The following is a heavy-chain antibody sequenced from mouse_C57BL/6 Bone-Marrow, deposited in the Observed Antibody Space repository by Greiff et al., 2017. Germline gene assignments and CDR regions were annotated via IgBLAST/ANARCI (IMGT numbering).Heavy chain of an antibody. Sequence: VQLVESGAELARPGASVKLSYKASGYTFTSYGISWVKQRTGQGLEWIGEIYPRSGNTYYNEKFKGKATLTADKSSSTAYMELRSLTSEDSAVYFCARGVTTVVARYFDVWGTGTTVTVSS. D-gene: IGHD1-1*01. J-gene: IGHJ1*03. CDR2: IYPRSGNT. V-gene: IGHV1-81*01. CDR1: GYTFTSYG. CDR3: ARGVTTVVARYFDV.